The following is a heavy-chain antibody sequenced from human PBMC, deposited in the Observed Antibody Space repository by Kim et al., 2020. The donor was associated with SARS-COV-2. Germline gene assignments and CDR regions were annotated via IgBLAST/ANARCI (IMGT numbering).Heavy chain of an antibody. D-gene: IGHD3-22*01. CDR1: GYTFTSYG. J-gene: IGHJ4*02. CDR2: ISAYNGNT. V-gene: IGHV1-18*04. Sequence: ASVKVSCKASGYTFTSYGISWVRQAPGQGLEWMGWISAYNGNTNYEQKLQGRVTMTTDTSTNTTYMELRSLRSDDSAVYYCARVGSSSGYYGGHWGQGPLVTVSS. CDR3: ARVGSSSGYYGGH.